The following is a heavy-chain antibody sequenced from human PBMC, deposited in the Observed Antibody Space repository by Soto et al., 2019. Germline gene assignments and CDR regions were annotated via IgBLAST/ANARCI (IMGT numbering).Heavy chain of an antibody. Sequence: GGSLILSCAASGFTFSSYAMHWVRQAPGKGLEWVAVISYDGSNKYYADSVKGRFTISRDNSKNTLYLQMNSLRAEDTAVYYCAGMRGARYCSGGSCYSLTVAHYYYGMDVWGQGTTVTVSS. CDR1: GFTFSSYA. CDR2: ISYDGSNK. V-gene: IGHV3-30-3*01. CDR3: AGMRGARYCSGGSCYSLTVAHYYYGMDV. J-gene: IGHJ6*02. D-gene: IGHD2-15*01.